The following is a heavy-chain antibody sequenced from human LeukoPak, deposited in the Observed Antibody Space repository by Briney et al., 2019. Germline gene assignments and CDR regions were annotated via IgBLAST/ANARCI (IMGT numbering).Heavy chain of an antibody. CDR3: ARSMIRGVTYYFDY. CDR2: INPSGDST. D-gene: IGHD3-10*01. V-gene: IGHV1-46*01. J-gene: IGHJ4*02. CDR1: GRTFTSYY. Sequence: ASVKVSCKASGRTFTSYYMHWVRQAPGQGLEWMGVINPSGDSTSYAQKFQGRVTMTRDTSTSTVYMELSSLRSEDTAVHYCARSMIRGVTYYFDYWGQGTLVTVSS.